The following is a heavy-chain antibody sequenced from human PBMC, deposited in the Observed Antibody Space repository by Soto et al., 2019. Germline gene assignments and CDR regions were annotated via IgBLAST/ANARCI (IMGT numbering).Heavy chain of an antibody. CDR1: GGTFSSYA. J-gene: IGHJ6*02. V-gene: IGHV1-69*12. CDR3: ATRYCSGGSCTLHYYYGMDV. CDR2: IIPIFGTA. D-gene: IGHD2-15*01. Sequence: QVQLVQSGAEVKKPGSSVKVSCKASGGTFSSYAISWVRQAPGQGLEWMGGIIPIFGTANYAQKFQGRVTIPGDEPTSTAYRELRSLRSEDTAVYYCATRYCSGGSCTLHYYYGMDVWGQGTTVTVSS.